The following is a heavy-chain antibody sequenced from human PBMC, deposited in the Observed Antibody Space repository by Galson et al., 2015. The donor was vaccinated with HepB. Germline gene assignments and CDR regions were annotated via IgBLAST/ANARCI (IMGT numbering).Heavy chain of an antibody. V-gene: IGHV3-48*04. D-gene: IGHD6-13*01. J-gene: IGHJ5*01. CDR3: ASAKGAANWFDS. Sequence: SLRLSCAASTFIFSTYSMNWVRQAPGKGLEWVSYISSGTTTIYYADSVKGRFTISRDNAKMSLYLQMNGLRAEDTAVYYCASAKGAANWFDSWGQGTLVTVSS. CDR2: ISSGTTTI. CDR1: TFIFSTYS.